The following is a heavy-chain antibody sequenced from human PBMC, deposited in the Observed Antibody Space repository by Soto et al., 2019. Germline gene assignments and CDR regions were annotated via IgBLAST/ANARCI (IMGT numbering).Heavy chain of an antibody. CDR3: ARHTHRYGSGSYWAYYYYGMDV. CDR1: GGSISSSSYY. J-gene: IGHJ6*02. D-gene: IGHD3-10*01. V-gene: IGHV4-39*01. Sequence: PSETLSLTCTVSGGSISSSSYYWGWIRQPPGKGLEWIGSIYYSGSTYYNPSLKSRVTISVDTSKNQFSLKLSSVTAADTAVYYCARHTHRYGSGSYWAYYYYGMDVWGQGTTVTVSS. CDR2: IYYSGST.